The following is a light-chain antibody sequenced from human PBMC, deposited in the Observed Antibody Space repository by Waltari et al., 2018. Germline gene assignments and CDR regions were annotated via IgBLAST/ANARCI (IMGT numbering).Light chain of an antibody. CDR1: SSDIGGYPY. V-gene: IGLV2-8*01. J-gene: IGLJ2*01. CDR3: SSYAGSHTVLL. Sequence: QSALTKPPSASGSPGQSVTIPCTDTSSDIGGYPYASWYQQHPGEAPKLIIFEASKRSSGVPDRFSGSKAGNTASLTVSGLQADDEADYYCSSYAGSHTVLLFGGGTKLTVL. CDR2: EAS.